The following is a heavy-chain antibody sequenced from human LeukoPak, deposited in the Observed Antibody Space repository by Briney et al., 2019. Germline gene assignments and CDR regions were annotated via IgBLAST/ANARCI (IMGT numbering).Heavy chain of an antibody. Sequence: SETLSLTCAVYGGSFSGYYWSWIRQPPGKGLEWIGEINHSGGTNYNPSLKSRVTISVDTSKNQFSLKLSSVTAADTAVYYCARGAPILGYCSSTSCYTRLSYYYYGMDVWGQGTTVTVPS. D-gene: IGHD2-2*02. CDR1: GGSFSGYY. CDR2: INHSGGT. V-gene: IGHV4-34*01. CDR3: ARGAPILGYCSSTSCYTRLSYYYYGMDV. J-gene: IGHJ6*02.